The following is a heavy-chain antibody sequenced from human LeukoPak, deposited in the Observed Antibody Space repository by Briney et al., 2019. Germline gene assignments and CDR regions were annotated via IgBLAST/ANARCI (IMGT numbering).Heavy chain of an antibody. J-gene: IGHJ3*02. CDR1: GYTFTGYY. CDR2: INPSGGGT. V-gene: IGHV1-46*01. CDR3: VRMWEPESGGRAFDI. Sequence: ASVKVSCKASGYTFTGYYMHWVRQAPGQGLEWMAIINPSGGGTSYAQKFQGRVTLTRDTSTSTVYMELSSLRSEDTAVYYCVRMWEPESGGRAFDIWGQGTMVTVSS. D-gene: IGHD1-14*01.